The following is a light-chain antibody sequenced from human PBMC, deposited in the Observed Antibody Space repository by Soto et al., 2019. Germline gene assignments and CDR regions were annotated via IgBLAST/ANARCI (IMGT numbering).Light chain of an antibody. CDR2: GAS. CDR1: QNVDSNY. J-gene: IGKJ4*01. CDR3: QPFSSYPLT. Sequence: ELVLTQSPGTLSLSPGERDTLSRRASQNVDSNYLAWYQQKPGQAPRVIMYGASRRATGIPDRFSGGGSGTDFTLTISRLEPEDFAVYYCQPFSSYPLTVGGGTQVEIK. V-gene: IGKV3-20*01.